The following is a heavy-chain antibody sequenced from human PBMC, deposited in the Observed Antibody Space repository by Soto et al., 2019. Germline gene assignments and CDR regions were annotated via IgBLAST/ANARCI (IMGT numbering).Heavy chain of an antibody. J-gene: IGHJ4*02. Sequence: ASVKVSCKPSGYTFSSYAIHWVRQAPGQGLEWMGWINAGNGNTKYSQKFQGRVTITRDTSVSTAYMELNSLRSEDTAVYYCARVDGTYWGQGTLVTVSS. CDR2: INAGNGNT. V-gene: IGHV1-3*01. CDR3: ARVDGTY. D-gene: IGHD1-26*01. CDR1: GYTFSSYA.